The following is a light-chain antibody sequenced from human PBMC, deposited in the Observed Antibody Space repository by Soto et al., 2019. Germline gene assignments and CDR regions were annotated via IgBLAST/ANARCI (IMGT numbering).Light chain of an antibody. CDR1: QSVSRSH. J-gene: IGKJ1*01. CDR3: QQYGSSPWT. V-gene: IGKV3-20*01. Sequence: EIGVTQSPGPLSLFPGGRATLSCRGSQSVSRSHLAWYQQKPGQAPRPLIYGASSRAIGIPDRFSGSGSGTDFTLTISSLEPEDFAVYYCQQYGSSPWTFGQGTKVEIK. CDR2: GAS.